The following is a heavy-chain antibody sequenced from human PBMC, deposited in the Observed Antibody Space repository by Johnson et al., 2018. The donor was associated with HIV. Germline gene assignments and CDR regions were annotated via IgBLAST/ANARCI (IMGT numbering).Heavy chain of an antibody. D-gene: IGHD1-14*01. CDR1: RFTFSSYA. Sequence: QVQLVESGGGVVQPGRSLRLSCVASRFTFSSYAMHWVRQAHGKGLAWVAVISYDRSTKYYADSVKGRFTISRDNSKNTLYLQMNGLRAEDTAVYYCAREGITGTTENAVDIWGQGTMVTVSS. J-gene: IGHJ3*02. CDR3: AREGITGTTENAVDI. V-gene: IGHV3-30-3*01. CDR2: ISYDRSTK.